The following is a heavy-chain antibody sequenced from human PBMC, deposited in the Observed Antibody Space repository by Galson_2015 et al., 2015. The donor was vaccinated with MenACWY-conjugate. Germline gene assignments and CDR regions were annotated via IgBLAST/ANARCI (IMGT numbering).Heavy chain of an antibody. D-gene: IGHD3-10*01. V-gene: IGHV3-15*01. CDR2: IKSKTDGGTT. Sequence: SLRLSCAASGLTFSNAWMSWVRQAPGKGLEWVGRIKSKTDGGTTDYAAPVKGRFTISRDDSKNTLYLQMNSLKTEDTAVYYCTTDLTITMVLGADKYYFDYWGQGTLVTVSS. J-gene: IGHJ4*02. CDR1: GLTFSNAW. CDR3: TTDLTITMVLGADKYYFDY.